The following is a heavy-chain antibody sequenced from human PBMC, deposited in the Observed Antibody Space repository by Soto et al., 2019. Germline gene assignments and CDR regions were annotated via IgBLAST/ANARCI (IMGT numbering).Heavy chain of an antibody. J-gene: IGHJ4*02. CDR3: ARREIQGPIDY. CDR2: IYYSGTT. D-gene: IGHD1-26*01. Sequence: QVQLQESGPGLVKPSDTLSLTCAVSGYSISSSNWWGWIRQPPGKGLEWIGYIYYSGTTYYNRSLKSRVTKSVDTSTHQFSLTLTSVTAVDTAVYYCARREIQGPIDYWGQGTLVTVSS. CDR1: GYSISSSNW. V-gene: IGHV4-28*01.